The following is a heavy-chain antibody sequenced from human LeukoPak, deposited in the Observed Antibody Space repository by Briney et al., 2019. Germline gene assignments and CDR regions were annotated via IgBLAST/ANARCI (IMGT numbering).Heavy chain of an antibody. Sequence: PSETLSLTCAAYGGSFSGDYWSWIRHPPGKGLEWVGEINNSESTNYNPSLKSRVTISVHTSKSQFSLKLNSMIAADTAVYYCARGRAFFGELFYFDYWGQGTLVGVSS. V-gene: IGHV4-34*01. CDR1: GGSFSGDY. D-gene: IGHD3-10*01. CDR2: INNSEST. CDR3: ARGRAFFGELFYFDY. J-gene: IGHJ4*02.